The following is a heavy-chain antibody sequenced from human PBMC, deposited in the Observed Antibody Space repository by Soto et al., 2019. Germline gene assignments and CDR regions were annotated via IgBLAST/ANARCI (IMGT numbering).Heavy chain of an antibody. Sequence: GGSLRLSCAASGFSFSGYALTWVRPAPGKGLEWVASISGGGGSTYYADSVKGRFSISRDNSNRMVYLQMGSLTAGDTAVYYCAKTETFNGYYNAFDYWGQGTRVTAPQ. CDR2: ISGGGGST. D-gene: IGHD3-9*01. CDR1: GFSFSGYA. V-gene: IGHV3-23*01. J-gene: IGHJ4*02. CDR3: AKTETFNGYYNAFDY.